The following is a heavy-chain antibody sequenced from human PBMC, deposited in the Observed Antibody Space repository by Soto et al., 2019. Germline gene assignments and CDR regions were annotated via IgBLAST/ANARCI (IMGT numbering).Heavy chain of an antibody. Sequence: GASVKVSCKASGYTFTGYYMHWVRQAPGQGLEWMGWINPNSGGTNYAQKFQGWVTMTRDTSISTAYMELSRLRSDDTAVYYCERGTLTMPYRASLQHCGQGTLVTVYS. CDR3: ERGTLTMPYRASLQH. D-gene: IGHD2-8*01. CDR2: INPNSGGT. CDR1: GYTFTGYY. V-gene: IGHV1-2*04. J-gene: IGHJ1*01.